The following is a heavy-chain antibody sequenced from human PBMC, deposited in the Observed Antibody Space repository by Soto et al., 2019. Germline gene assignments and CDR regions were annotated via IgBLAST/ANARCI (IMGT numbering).Heavy chain of an antibody. CDR1: GGSISSSSYY. CDR3: ARHGHQLGGLQLIGSYYFDY. D-gene: IGHD5-12*01. Sequence: PSETLSLTCTVSGGSISSSSYYWGWIRQPPGKGLEWIGSIYYSGSTYYNPSLKSRVTISVDTSKNQFSLKLSSVTAADTAVYYCARHGHQLGGLQLIGSYYFDYWGQGTLVTVSS. CDR2: IYYSGST. J-gene: IGHJ4*02. V-gene: IGHV4-39*01.